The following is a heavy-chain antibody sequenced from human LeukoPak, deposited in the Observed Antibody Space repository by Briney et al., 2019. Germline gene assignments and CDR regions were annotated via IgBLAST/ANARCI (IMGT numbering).Heavy chain of an antibody. V-gene: IGHV4-61*01. CDR3: ARVLSNAFDI. D-gene: IGHD2-15*01. CDR1: GGSLSSGSYY. Sequence: SETLSLTCTVSGGSLSSGSYYWSWVRQPPGRGLEWIGYIYYSGSTNYNPSLKSRVTISVDTSKNQFSLKLSSVTTADTAVYYCARVLSNAFDIWGQGTMVTVSS. J-gene: IGHJ3*02. CDR2: IYYSGST.